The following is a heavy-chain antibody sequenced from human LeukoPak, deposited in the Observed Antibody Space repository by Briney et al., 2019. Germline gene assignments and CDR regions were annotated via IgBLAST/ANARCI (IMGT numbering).Heavy chain of an antibody. D-gene: IGHD4-17*01. CDR3: ARAYGPDAFDI. Sequence: PSETLSLTCTVSGYSISSGYYWGWIRQPPGKGLEWIGSIYHSGSTYYNPSLKSRVTISVDTSKNQFSLKLSSVTAADTAVYYCARAYGPDAFDIWGQGTMVTVSS. V-gene: IGHV4-38-2*02. J-gene: IGHJ3*02. CDR2: IYHSGST. CDR1: GYSISSGYY.